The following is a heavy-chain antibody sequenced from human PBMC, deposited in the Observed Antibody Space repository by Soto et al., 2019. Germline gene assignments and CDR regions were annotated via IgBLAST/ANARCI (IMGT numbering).Heavy chain of an antibody. CDR2: TNAGIGNT. CDR1: GYTFTSYA. Sequence: QVQLVQSGSGGKKPGPPVKVSCKPSGYTFTSYALNGVRQAPGQRLEWRGWTNAGIGNTKYSQKFQGRVTITRDTSASTAYMELSSLRSEDTAVYYCARAWVVVTAPDYWGQGTLVTVSS. J-gene: IGHJ4*02. CDR3: ARAWVVVTAPDY. V-gene: IGHV1-3*01. D-gene: IGHD2-21*02.